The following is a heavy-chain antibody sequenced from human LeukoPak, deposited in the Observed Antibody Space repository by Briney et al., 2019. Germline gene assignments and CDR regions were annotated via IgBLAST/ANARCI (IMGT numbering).Heavy chain of an antibody. CDR3: ARLLVATPGVDP. D-gene: IGHD5-12*01. J-gene: IGHJ5*02. CDR1: GFTFSSYE. Sequence: GGSLRLSCAASGFTFSSYEMHWVRQAPGKGLEWVADISSSGTTIYYADSVKGRFTISRDNAKNSLYLQMNSLRAEDTTVYYCARLLVATPGVDPWGQGTLVTVSS. CDR2: ISSSGTTI. V-gene: IGHV3-48*03.